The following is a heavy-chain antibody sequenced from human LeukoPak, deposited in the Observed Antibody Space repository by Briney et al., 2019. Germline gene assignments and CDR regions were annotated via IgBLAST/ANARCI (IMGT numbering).Heavy chain of an antibody. Sequence: SQTLSLTCVISGDSVSSNSAAWNWIRQSPSRGLEWLGRTYYDSQRYNEYAVSVKSRITINPDTSKNQFSLQLNSVTPEDTAVYYCARNYYGSGSYYVFDSWGQGTLVTVSS. CDR2: TYYDSQRYN. J-gene: IGHJ4*02. V-gene: IGHV6-1*01. CDR1: GDSVSSNSAA. CDR3: ARNYYGSGSYYVFDS. D-gene: IGHD3-10*01.